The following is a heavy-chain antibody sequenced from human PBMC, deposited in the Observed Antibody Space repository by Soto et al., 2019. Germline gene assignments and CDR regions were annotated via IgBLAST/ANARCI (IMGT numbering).Heavy chain of an antibody. CDR2: ISNDGFKT. V-gene: IGHV3-30-3*02. CDR3: AKTITTYSGDSRGRGALVDY. CDR1: GFTFSRYS. D-gene: IGHD3-22*01. Sequence: QVQLVESGGGVVQPGRSLGLSCAASGFTFSRYSMYWVRQAPGEGLEWVSVISNDGFKTYYADSVKGRFTVSRDNSKNMLYLQMNSLRPEDTGVYYCAKTITTYSGDSRGRGALVDYWGQGTLVTVSS. J-gene: IGHJ4*02.